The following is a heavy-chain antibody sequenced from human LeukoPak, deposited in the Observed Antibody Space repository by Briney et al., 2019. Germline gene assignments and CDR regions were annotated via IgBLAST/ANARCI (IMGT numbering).Heavy chain of an antibody. CDR3: ARSVVVVPAAPIDY. CDR2: IYYSGST. J-gene: IGHJ4*02. Sequence: SETLSLTCTVSGGSISSYYWSWIRQPPGKGLEWIGYIYYSGSTYYNPSLKSRVTISVDTSKNQFSLKLSSVTAADTAVYYCARSVVVVPAAPIDYWGQGTLVTVSS. CDR1: GGSISSYY. D-gene: IGHD2-2*01. V-gene: IGHV4-59*08.